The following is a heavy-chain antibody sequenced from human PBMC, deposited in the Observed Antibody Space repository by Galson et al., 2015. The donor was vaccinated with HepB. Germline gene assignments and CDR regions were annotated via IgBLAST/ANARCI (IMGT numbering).Heavy chain of an antibody. V-gene: IGHV1-69*02. CDR1: GGTFSSYT. CDR2: IIPILGIA. J-gene: IGHJ6*02. Sequence: SVKVSCKASGGTFSSYTISWVRQAPGQGLEWMGRIIPILGIANYAQKFQGRVTITADKSTSTAYMELSSLRSEDTAVYYCARGGAVAGPDNYYYYYGMDVWGQGTTVTVSS. D-gene: IGHD6-19*01. CDR3: ARGGAVAGPDNYYYYYGMDV.